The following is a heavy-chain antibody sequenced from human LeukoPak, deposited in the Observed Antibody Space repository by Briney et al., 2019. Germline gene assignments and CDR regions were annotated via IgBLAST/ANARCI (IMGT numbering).Heavy chain of an antibody. D-gene: IGHD4-11*01. CDR3: ARAFTVRSRIDY. Sequence: GASVKVSXKASGYTFTTYYMHWVRQAPGQGLEWIGIINPSGGSTTYAQKFQGRVTMTRDTSTSTVYMELSSLRSEDTAVFFCARAFTVRSRIDYWGQGTLVTVSS. J-gene: IGHJ4*02. CDR1: GYTFTTYY. CDR2: INPSGGST. V-gene: IGHV1-46*01.